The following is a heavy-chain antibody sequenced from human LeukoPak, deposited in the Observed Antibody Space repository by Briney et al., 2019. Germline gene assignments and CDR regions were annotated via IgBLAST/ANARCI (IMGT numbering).Heavy chain of an antibody. V-gene: IGHV4-34*01. Sequence: PSETLSLTCAVYGASFSGYYWSWIRQPPGKGLEWIGEINHSGSTNYNPSLKSRVTISVDTSKNQFSLKLSSVTAADTAVYYCASDPTYRATDFDYWGQGTLVTVSS. J-gene: IGHJ4*02. D-gene: IGHD1-26*01. CDR1: GASFSGYY. CDR3: ASDPTYRATDFDY. CDR2: INHSGST.